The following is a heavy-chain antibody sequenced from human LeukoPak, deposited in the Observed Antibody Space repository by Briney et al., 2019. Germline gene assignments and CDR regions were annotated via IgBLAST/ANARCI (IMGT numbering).Heavy chain of an antibody. D-gene: IGHD3-22*01. CDR3: AKDLDSSGYYNFDP. CDR1: GFTFSNYG. CDR2: ISVGGGNT. Sequence: GGSLRLSCAASGFTFSNYGMSWVRQAPGKGLEWVALISVGGGNTHYADSVQGRFTISRDDSQNTLYLQMNSLRAEDTAVYYCAKDLDSSGYYNFDPWGQGTLVTVSS. V-gene: IGHV3-23*01. J-gene: IGHJ5*02.